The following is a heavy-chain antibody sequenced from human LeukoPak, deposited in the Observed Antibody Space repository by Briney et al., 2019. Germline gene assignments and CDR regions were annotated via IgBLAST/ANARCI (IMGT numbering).Heavy chain of an antibody. Sequence: PGGSLRLSCAASGFTVSNVWMNWVRQAPGKGLEWVGRIKSKTDGGTTDYVAPVKGRFTISRDDSKNTLYLQMNSLKTEDTALYYCATATKEDTVSYGSGSYYNVWGQGTLVTVSS. D-gene: IGHD3-10*01. J-gene: IGHJ4*02. V-gene: IGHV3-15*07. CDR1: GFTVSNVW. CDR3: ATATKEDTVSYGSGSYYNV. CDR2: IKSKTDGGTT.